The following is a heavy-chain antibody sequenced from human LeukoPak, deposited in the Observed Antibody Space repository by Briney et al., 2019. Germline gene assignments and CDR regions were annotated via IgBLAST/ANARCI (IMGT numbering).Heavy chain of an antibody. CDR1: GFTFSSYS. V-gene: IGHV3-48*01. Sequence: GGSLRLSCAASGFTFSSYSMNWVRQAPGKGLEWVSFISSSTIFIYYADSVKGRFTISRDNAQNSLYLQMNSLRAEDTAVYFCAKDRVWGYASNFDYWGQGTLVAVSS. J-gene: IGHJ4*02. CDR2: ISSSTIFI. CDR3: AKDRVWGYASNFDY. D-gene: IGHD3-16*01.